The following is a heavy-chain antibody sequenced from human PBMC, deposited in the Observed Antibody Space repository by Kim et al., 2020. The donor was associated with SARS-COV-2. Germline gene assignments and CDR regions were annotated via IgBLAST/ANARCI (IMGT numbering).Heavy chain of an antibody. V-gene: IGHV5-10-1*01. CDR2: IDPSDSYT. CDR3: ASPYCSSTSCSDPFDY. Sequence: GESLKISCKGSGYSFTSYWISWVRQMPGKGLEWMGRIDPSDSYTNYSPSCQGHVTISADKSISTAYLQWSSLKASDTAMYYCASPYCSSTSCSDPFDYWGQGTLVTVSS. CDR1: GYSFTSYW. D-gene: IGHD2-2*01. J-gene: IGHJ4*02.